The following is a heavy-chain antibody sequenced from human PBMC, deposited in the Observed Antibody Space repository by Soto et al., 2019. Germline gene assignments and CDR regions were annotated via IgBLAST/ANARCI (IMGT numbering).Heavy chain of an antibody. V-gene: IGHV3-30-3*01. Sequence: QEQLVESGGGVVQPGRSLRLSCAASGFALTPYAMHWVRQAPGKGLEWVAIISYDGSYRSYGDSVKGRFTIPRDNSENSLYMQMDTLRSEDTAVYYCARDWDRGGGSYLWKFELWGRGTLVTVSS. CDR2: ISYDGSYR. CDR1: GFALTPYA. D-gene: IGHD1-26*01. CDR3: ARDWDRGGGSYLWKFEL. J-gene: IGHJ2*01.